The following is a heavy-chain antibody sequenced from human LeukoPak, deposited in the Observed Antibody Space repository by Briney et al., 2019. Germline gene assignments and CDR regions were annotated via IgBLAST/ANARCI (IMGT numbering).Heavy chain of an antibody. CDR3: ARGHQNIVGL. Sequence: ASVKVSCKASGYIFTGYYIHWVRQAPGQGLEWMGWINPNSGGTNYAREFQGRVTMTRDTSITTAYMEVSRLRSDDTAVYYCARGHQNIVGLWGQGTLVTVSS. V-gene: IGHV1-2*02. D-gene: IGHD2/OR15-2a*01. CDR1: GYIFTGYY. CDR2: INPNSGGT. J-gene: IGHJ4*02.